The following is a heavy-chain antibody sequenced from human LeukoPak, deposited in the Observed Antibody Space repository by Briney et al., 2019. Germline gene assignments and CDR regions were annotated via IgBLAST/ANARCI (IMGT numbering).Heavy chain of an antibody. CDR3: ARDSVEWYIFDY. Sequence: PGRSLRLSCAASGFTFGSYWMHWVRQAPGKGPVWVARTNRDGSSTAYADSVKGRFTISKDNAKNTLYLLMNSLRAEDTAVYYCARDSVEWYIFDYWGQGTLVTVSS. J-gene: IGHJ4*02. D-gene: IGHD3-3*01. V-gene: IGHV3-74*01. CDR2: TNRDGSST. CDR1: GFTFGSYW.